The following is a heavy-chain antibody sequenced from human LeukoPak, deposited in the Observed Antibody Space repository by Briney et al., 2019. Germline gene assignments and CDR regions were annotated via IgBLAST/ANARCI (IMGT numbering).Heavy chain of an antibody. Sequence: GGALRLSCAASGFTFSTYWMSWVRQAPGKGLEWVANIKQDGSDKYYVDSVKGRFTISRDNAKNSLFLQMNSLRAEDTAVYYCARVRCSSNSCFPDYWGQGTLVTVSS. J-gene: IGHJ4*02. V-gene: IGHV3-7*01. CDR1: GFTFSTYW. CDR2: IKQDGSDK. CDR3: ARVRCSSNSCFPDY. D-gene: IGHD2-2*01.